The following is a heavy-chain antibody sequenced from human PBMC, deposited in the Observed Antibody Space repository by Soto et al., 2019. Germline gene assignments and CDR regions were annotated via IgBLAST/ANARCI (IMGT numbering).Heavy chain of an antibody. D-gene: IGHD2-21*02. J-gene: IGHJ5*02. CDR2: IFMSGNA. Sequence: QLQLRESGPALLTPAETLSLACTVSGGSINRNFYYWAWVRQSPGKGPEWIGSIFMSGNAYSHASVKSRVTMSIDTSNNQFSLRLTSVTAADAGVYYCARHALFPPRVTEGAWFDPLGPGRLVTFSS. CDR1: GGSINRNFYY. V-gene: IGHV4-39*01. CDR3: ARHALFPPRVTEGAWFDP.